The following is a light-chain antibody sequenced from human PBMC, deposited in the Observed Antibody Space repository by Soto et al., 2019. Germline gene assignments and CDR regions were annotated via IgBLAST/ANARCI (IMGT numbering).Light chain of an antibody. J-gene: IGKJ1*01. CDR3: QQYNKWPPWT. CDR2: GAS. CDR1: QSVSSN. V-gene: IGKV3-15*01. Sequence: EIVMTQSPATLSVSPGERATLSCRASQSVSSNLAWYQQKPGQAPRLLIDGASARATSVPARFSGSGSGTEFTLTISSLQSEDFAVYYCQQYNKWPPWTFGQGTKVEIK.